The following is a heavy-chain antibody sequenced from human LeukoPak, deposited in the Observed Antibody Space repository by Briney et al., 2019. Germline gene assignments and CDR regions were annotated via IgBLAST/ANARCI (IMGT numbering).Heavy chain of an antibody. CDR1: GGSIRSYY. Sequence: SETLSLTCTVSGGSIRSYYWSWIRQPPGKGLEWSGYIYYSGSTNYNPSLKSRVSISVDTSKNQFSLKLSSVTAADTAVYYCARTGSTVTMLYPFDHWGQGTLVTVSS. D-gene: IGHD4-17*01. CDR2: IYYSGST. V-gene: IGHV4-59*01. CDR3: ARTGSTVTMLYPFDH. J-gene: IGHJ4*02.